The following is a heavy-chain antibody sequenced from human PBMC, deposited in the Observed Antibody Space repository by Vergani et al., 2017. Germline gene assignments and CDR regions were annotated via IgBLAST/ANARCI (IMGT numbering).Heavy chain of an antibody. V-gene: IGHV4-31*03. Sequence: QVQLQESGPGLVKHSQTLSLTCTVSGGSISSGGYYWSWIRQNPGKGLEWIGYIYYSGSTYYNPSLKSRVTISVDTSKNQFSLKLISVTASDTAVYYCGRDLYGDLDYWGQGTLVTVSS. CDR2: IYYSGST. CDR3: GRDLYGDLDY. J-gene: IGHJ4*02. D-gene: IGHD4-17*01. CDR1: GGSISSGGYY.